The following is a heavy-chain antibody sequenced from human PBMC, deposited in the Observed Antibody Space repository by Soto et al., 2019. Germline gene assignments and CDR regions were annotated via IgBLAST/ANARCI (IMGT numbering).Heavy chain of an antibody. CDR3: ARGVKYGAYSRWFDP. CDR1: GYTFTSYY. V-gene: IGHV1-46*01. D-gene: IGHD4-17*01. J-gene: IGHJ5*02. CDR2: INPSGGYT. Sequence: ASVKVSCKASGYTFTSYYMNWVRQAPGQGLEWLGIINPSGGYTTYAQRFLGRVTMTSDTSTSTVHMELGSLTSEDTAVYYCARGVKYGAYSRWFDPWGQGTLVTVSS.